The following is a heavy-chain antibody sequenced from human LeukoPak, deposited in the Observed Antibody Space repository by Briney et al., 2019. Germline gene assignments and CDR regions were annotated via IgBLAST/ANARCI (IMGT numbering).Heavy chain of an antibody. CDR2: IYYSGST. V-gene: IGHV4-39*07. CDR1: GGSISSSSYY. CDR3: AREVVRARDAFDI. J-gene: IGHJ3*02. D-gene: IGHD3-10*01. Sequence: SETLSLTCIVSGGSISSSSYYWGWIRQPPGKGLEWIGSIYYSGSTYYNPSLKSRVTISVDTSKNQFSLKLSSVTAADTAVYYCAREVVRARDAFDIWGQGTMVTVSS.